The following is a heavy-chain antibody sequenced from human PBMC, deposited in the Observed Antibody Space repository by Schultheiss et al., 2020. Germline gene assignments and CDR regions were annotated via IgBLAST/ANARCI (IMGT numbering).Heavy chain of an antibody. J-gene: IGHJ4*02. V-gene: IGHV3-23*01. CDR3: AKDRAVPLLIDY. CDR1: GFTFNDYA. D-gene: IGHD1-26*01. CDR2: ISGSGGST. Sequence: GGSLRLSCAVSGFTFNDYAMHWVQQAPGKGLEWVSGISGSGGSTYYADSVKGRFTISRDNSKNTLYLQMNSLRAEDTAVYYCAKDRAVPLLIDYWGQGTLVTVSS.